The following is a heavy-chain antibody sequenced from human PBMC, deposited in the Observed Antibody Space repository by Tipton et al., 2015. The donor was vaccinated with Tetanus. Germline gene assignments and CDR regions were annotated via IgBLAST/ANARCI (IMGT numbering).Heavy chain of an antibody. CDR1: GGSFSGYY. V-gene: IGHV4-34*01. Sequence: TLSLTCAVYGGSFSGYYWSWIRQPPRKGLEWIGEINHSGSTNYNPSLKSRVTISVDTSKNQFSLKLSSVTAADTAVYYCARGYDSSGYYYGYWGQGTLVTVSS. J-gene: IGHJ4*02. D-gene: IGHD3-22*01. CDR3: ARGYDSSGYYYGY. CDR2: INHSGST.